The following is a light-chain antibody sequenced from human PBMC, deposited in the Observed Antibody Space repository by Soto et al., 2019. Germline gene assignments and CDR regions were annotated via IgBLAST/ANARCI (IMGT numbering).Light chain of an antibody. CDR2: GNS. CDR3: QSYDSSLSAL. V-gene: IGLV1-40*01. J-gene: IGLJ3*02. Sequence: QSARTQPPSVSGAPGQRVTISCTGSSSNIGAGYDVHWYQQLPGTAPKLLIYGNSNRPSGVPDRFSGSKSGTSASLAITGLQAEDEADYYCQSYDSSLSALFGGGTKLTVL. CDR1: SSNIGAGYD.